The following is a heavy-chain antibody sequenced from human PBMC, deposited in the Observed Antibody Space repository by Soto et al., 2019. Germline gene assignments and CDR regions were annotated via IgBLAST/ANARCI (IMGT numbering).Heavy chain of an antibody. J-gene: IGHJ3*02. Sequence: GGSLRLSCAASGFTFSSYGMHWVRQAPGKGLEWVAVIWYDGSNKYYADSVKGRFTISRDNSKNTLYLQMNSLRAEYTAVYYCAREEFSSGWADAFDIWGQGTMVTVSS. D-gene: IGHD6-19*01. CDR1: GFTFSSYG. V-gene: IGHV3-33*01. CDR3: AREEFSSGWADAFDI. CDR2: IWYDGSNK.